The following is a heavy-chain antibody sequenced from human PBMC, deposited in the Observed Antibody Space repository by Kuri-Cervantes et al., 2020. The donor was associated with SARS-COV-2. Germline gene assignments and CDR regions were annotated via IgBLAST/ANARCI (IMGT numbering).Heavy chain of an antibody. CDR1: GGTFSSYA. CDR2: ISAYNGNT. CDR3: ARRSRGARWFDP. Sequence: ASVKVSCKASGGTFSSYAISWVRQASGQGLEWMGWISAYNGNTNYAQKLQGRVTMTTDTSTSTAYMELRSLRSDDTAVYYCARRSRGARWFDPWGQGTLVTVSS. D-gene: IGHD3-16*01. J-gene: IGHJ5*02. V-gene: IGHV1-18*01.